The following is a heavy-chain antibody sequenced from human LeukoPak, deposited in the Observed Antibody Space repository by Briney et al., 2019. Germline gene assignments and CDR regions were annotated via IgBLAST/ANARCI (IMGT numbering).Heavy chain of an antibody. CDR3: AITAREEFAGITMIVVDSYFDY. D-gene: IGHD3-22*01. J-gene: IGHJ4*02. V-gene: IGHV1-69*05. CDR2: IIPIFGKA. Sequence: SSVKVSCKASGGTFISYAISWVRQAPGQGLEWMGRIIPIFGKANYEQKFQGRVTITTDESTSTAYMELSSLRSEDTAVYYCAITAREEFAGITMIVVDSYFDYWGQGTLVTVSS. CDR1: GGTFISYA.